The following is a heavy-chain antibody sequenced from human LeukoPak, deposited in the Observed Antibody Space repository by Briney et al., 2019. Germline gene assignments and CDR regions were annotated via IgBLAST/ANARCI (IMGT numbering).Heavy chain of an antibody. Sequence: SETLSLTCAVSGGSLSSFHWSWIRQPPGKGLEWIGYIYHGGTTMYNPSLKSRVTVSVDTSKNQFSLRLSSVTAADTAVYYCARHQWHYYYYMGVWGKGSTVTVSS. CDR2: IYHGGTT. CDR3: ARHQWHYYYYMGV. D-gene: IGHD6-19*01. V-gene: IGHV4-59*08. CDR1: GGSLSSFH. J-gene: IGHJ6*03.